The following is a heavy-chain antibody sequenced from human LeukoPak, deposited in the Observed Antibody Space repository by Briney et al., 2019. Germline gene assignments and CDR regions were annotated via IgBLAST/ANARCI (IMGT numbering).Heavy chain of an antibody. J-gene: IGHJ4*02. Sequence: GGSLRLSCAASGFTFSSHGMNWVRQAPGKGLEWVSGIRGDGVTTYYADSVKGRFTISRDNSKNTLYLQMNSLRAEDTAVYYCARGLSGTNAGDYWGQGTLVTVSS. CDR1: GFTFSSHG. CDR2: IRGDGVTT. V-gene: IGHV3-23*01. D-gene: IGHD1-26*01. CDR3: ARGLSGTNAGDY.